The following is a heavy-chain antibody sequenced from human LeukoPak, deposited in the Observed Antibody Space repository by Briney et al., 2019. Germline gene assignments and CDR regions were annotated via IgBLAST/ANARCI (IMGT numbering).Heavy chain of an antibody. CDR1: GGSISSYY. V-gene: IGHV4-34*01. CDR3: ARARVLRYFDWSPLPDY. Sequence: SETLSLTCAVSGGSISSYYWSWIRQPPGKGLEWIGEINHSGSTNYNPSLKSRVTISVDTSKNQFSLKLSSVTAADTAVYYCARARVLRYFDWSPLPDYWGQGTLVTVSS. D-gene: IGHD3-9*01. CDR2: INHSGST. J-gene: IGHJ4*02.